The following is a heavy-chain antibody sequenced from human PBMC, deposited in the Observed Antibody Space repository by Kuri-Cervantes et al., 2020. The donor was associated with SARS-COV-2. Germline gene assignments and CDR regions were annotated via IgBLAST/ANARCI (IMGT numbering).Heavy chain of an antibody. CDR3: ARDKSYGFWREPFDY. Sequence: GGSLRLSCVGSGFTFGDYAMSWVRQSPGKGLEWVSAISGSGSNTYYADSVKGRFIISRDNSKNTLYPQMDSLRADDTAVYFCARDKSYGFWREPFDYWGQGTPVTVSS. CDR1: GFTFGDYA. D-gene: IGHD3/OR15-3a*01. CDR2: ISGSGSNT. V-gene: IGHV3-23*01. J-gene: IGHJ4*02.